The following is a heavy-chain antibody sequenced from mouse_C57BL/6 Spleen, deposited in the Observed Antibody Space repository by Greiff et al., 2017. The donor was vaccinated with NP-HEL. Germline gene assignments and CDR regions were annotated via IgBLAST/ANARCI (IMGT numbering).Heavy chain of an antibody. V-gene: IGHV3-6*01. CDR3: AREGIYYGSSPYFDV. CDR1: GYSITSGYY. J-gene: IGHJ1*03. CDR2: ISYDGSN. D-gene: IGHD1-1*01. Sequence: EVQRVESGPGLVKPSQSLSLTCSVTGYSITSGYYWNWIRQFPGNKLEWMGYISYDGSNNYNPSLKNRISITRDTSKNQFFLKLNSVTTEDTATYYCAREGIYYGSSPYFDVWGTGTTVTVSS.